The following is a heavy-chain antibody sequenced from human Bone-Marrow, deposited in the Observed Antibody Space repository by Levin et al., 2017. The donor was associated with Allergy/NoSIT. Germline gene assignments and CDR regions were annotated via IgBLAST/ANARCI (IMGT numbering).Heavy chain of an antibody. CDR1: GYTFTDYY. Sequence: GESLKISCKASGYTFTDYYIHWVRQAPGQGLEWMGRINPNSGGTNYAQNLQGRVTMTRDTSITTAYMELSSLRSDDTAVYYCARGFCSGGVCYKVPWPRDWFDPWGQGTLVTVS. CDR2: INPNSGGT. J-gene: IGHJ5*02. D-gene: IGHD2-8*02. V-gene: IGHV1-2*06. CDR3: ARGFCSGGVCYKVPWPRDWFDP.